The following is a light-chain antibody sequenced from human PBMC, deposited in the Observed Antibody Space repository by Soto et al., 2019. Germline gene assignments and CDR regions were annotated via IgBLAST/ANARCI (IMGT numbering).Light chain of an antibody. CDR2: DND. J-gene: IGLJ1*01. CDR1: STNIGDNY. CDR3: GTWDVSLVSYV. V-gene: IGLV1-51*01. Sequence: QPVLTQPPSVSAAPGQRVIISCSGSSTNIGDNYVSWYQHLPGTAPKLVVYDNDRRPSELPGRFSGSKSGTSATLVITGLQTGDEADYYCGTWDVSLVSYVFGAGTKLTVL.